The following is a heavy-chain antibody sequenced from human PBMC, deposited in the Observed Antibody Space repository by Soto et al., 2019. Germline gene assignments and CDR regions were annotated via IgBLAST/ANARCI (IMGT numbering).Heavy chain of an antibody. D-gene: IGHD6-6*01. CDR3: ARELSSDYYYGMAV. J-gene: IGHJ6*02. CDR2: ISYDGSNK. V-gene: IGHV3-30-3*01. CDR1: GFTFSSYA. Sequence: QVQLVESGGGVVQPGRSLRLSCAASGFTFSSYAMHWVRQAPGKGLEWVAVISYDGSNKYYADSVKGRFTISRDNSKNTLYLQMNSLRDEDTAVYYCARELSSDYYYGMAVWGQGTTVTVSS.